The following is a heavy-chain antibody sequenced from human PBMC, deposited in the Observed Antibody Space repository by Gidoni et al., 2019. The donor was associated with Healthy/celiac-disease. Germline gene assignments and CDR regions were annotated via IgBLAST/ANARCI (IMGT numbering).Heavy chain of an antibody. J-gene: IGHJ6*03. D-gene: IGHD2-2*01. CDR1: GFTFSSYG. CDR2: ISYDGSNN. CDR3: AKDGEYQLLETSLDYYMDV. Sequence: QVQLVESGGGVVQPGRSLRLSCAASGFTFSSYGMHWVRQAPGKGLEWVAVISYDGSNNYYADSVKGRFTISRDNSKNTLYLQMNSLRAEDTAVYYCAKDGEYQLLETSLDYYMDVWGKGTTVTVSS. V-gene: IGHV3-30*18.